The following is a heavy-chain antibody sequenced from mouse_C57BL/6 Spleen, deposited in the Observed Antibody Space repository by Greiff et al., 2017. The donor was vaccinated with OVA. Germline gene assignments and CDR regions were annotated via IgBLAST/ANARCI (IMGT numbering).Heavy chain of an antibody. Sequence: DVMLVESGGGLVQPGGSLKLSCAASGFTFSDYGMAWVRQAPRKGPEWVAFISNLAYSIYYADTVTGRFTISRENAKNTLYLEMSSLRSEDTAMYYCARHESTYYAMDYWGQGTSVTVSS. CDR3: ARHESTYYAMDY. CDR2: ISNLAYSI. CDR1: GFTFSDYG. D-gene: IGHD5-1*01. J-gene: IGHJ4*01. V-gene: IGHV5-15*01.